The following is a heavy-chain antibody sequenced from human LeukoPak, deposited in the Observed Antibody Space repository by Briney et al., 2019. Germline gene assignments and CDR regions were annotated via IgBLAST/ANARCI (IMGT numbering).Heavy chain of an antibody. D-gene: IGHD3-3*01. CDR2: IIPIFGTA. V-gene: IGHV1-69*05. CDR1: GYPFTTYE. J-gene: IGHJ4*02. CDR3: AAEVRFLEWRLFDY. Sequence: ASVKVSCKTSGYPFTTYEINWVRQAAGQGLEWMGGIIPIFGTANYAQKFQGRVTITTDESTSTAYMELSSLRSEDTAVYYCAAEVRFLEWRLFDYWGQGTLVTVSS.